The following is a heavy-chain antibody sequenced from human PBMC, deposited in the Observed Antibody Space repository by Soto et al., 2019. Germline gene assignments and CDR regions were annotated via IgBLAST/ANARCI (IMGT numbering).Heavy chain of an antibody. V-gene: IGHV3-33*01. D-gene: IGHD3-10*01. J-gene: IGHJ1*01. CDR1: GFTFSSYG. Sequence: GGSLRLSCAASGFTFSSYGMHWVRQAPGKGLEWVAVIWYDGSNKYYEDSVKGRFTISRDNSKNTLYLQMNGLRAEDTAVYYCPSVGYGSASYPGWGQGKLVTVSS. CDR3: PSVGYGSASYPG. CDR2: IWYDGSNK.